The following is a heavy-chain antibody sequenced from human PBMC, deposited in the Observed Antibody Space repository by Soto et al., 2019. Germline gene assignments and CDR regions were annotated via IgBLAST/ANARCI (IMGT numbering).Heavy chain of an antibody. Sequence: ASVKVSCKVSGYTLTELSMHWVRQAPGKGLEWMGWINPKGGGTNYAQKVQGRVTMTGDTSISTAYMELSRLRSDDTAVYYCARGVGQWLVRRGAFDIWGQGTMVTVSS. V-gene: IGHV1-2*02. CDR2: INPKGGGT. D-gene: IGHD6-19*01. CDR1: GYTLTELS. CDR3: ARGVGQWLVRRGAFDI. J-gene: IGHJ3*02.